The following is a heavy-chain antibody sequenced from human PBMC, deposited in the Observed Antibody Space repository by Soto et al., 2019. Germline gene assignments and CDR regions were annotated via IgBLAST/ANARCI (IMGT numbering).Heavy chain of an antibody. CDR3: ARDSRIAAADYWFDP. V-gene: IGHV1-18*01. Sequence: ASVKVSCKASGYTFTSFGISWVRQAPGQGLEWMGWIGAYNGNTNYAQKFQGRVTMTTDTSTSTVYMELRSLRSDDTALYYCARDSRIAAADYWFDPWG. D-gene: IGHD6-13*01. CDR1: GYTFTSFG. J-gene: IGHJ5*02. CDR2: IGAYNGNT.